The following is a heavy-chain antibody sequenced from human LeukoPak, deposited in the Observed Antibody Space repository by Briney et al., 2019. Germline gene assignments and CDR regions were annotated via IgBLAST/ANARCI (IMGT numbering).Heavy chain of an antibody. V-gene: IGHV3-23*01. CDR3: SKDLASSGSPHTLHV. Sequence: GGSLILSSRASGFTFIHHATTCFRQAPGKGLEWVSFISAGGRSTYYADSVKGRFTISRDSSKNTLYLQMNSLRAEDTAVYYCSKDLASSGSPHTLHVWGQGTTVTVSS. CDR1: GFTFIHHA. D-gene: IGHD5-12*01. CDR2: ISAGGRST. J-gene: IGHJ6*02.